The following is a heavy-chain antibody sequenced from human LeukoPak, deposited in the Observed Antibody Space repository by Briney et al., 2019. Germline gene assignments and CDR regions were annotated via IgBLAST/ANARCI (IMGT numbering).Heavy chain of an antibody. D-gene: IGHD3-9*01. CDR1: GFTFSNAW. Sequence: GGSLRLSCAASGFTFSNAWMSWVRQAPGKGLEWVGRIKSKTDGGTTDYAAPVKGRFTISRDDSKNTLYLQMNSLKTEDTAVNXXTTXWXIRXFDWLLYSEGDYWGQGTLVTVSS. J-gene: IGHJ4*02. CDR3: TTXWXIRXFDWLLYSEGDY. V-gene: IGHV3-15*01. CDR2: IKSKTDGGTT.